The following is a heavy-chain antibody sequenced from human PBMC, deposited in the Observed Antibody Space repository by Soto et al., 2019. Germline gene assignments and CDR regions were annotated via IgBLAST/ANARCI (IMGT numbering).Heavy chain of an antibody. CDR2: INHSRNT. CDR1: AGSLSGYY. J-gene: IGHJ6*02. D-gene: IGHD2-15*01. V-gene: IGHV4-34*01. Sequence: SELLSLTCAVYAGSLSGYYSTWIRQPPGKGQEWIGEINHSRNTNYNPSLKSRVTISVDTSKNHFSLKLSSLIAADTAVYYCARGDVEGDCSGGTCAAYSYGLDGWGQGTPVT. CDR3: ARGDVEGDCSGGTCAAYSYGLDG.